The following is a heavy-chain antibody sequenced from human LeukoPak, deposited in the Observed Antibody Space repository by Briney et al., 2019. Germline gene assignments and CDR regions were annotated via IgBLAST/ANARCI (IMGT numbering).Heavy chain of an antibody. CDR3: PKVGVAAAGTIDY. Sequence: GGSLRLSCAASGFTFDDHAMYWVRQAPGKGLERVAVISYDGSNKYYADSVKGRFTISRDNSKNTLYLQMNSLRAEDTAVYYCPKVGVAAAGTIDYWGQGTLVTVSS. V-gene: IGHV3-30*18. D-gene: IGHD6-13*01. CDR1: GFTFDDHA. CDR2: ISYDGSNK. J-gene: IGHJ4*02.